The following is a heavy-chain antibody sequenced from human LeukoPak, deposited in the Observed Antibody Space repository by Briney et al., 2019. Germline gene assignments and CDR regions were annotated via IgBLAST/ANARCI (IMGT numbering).Heavy chain of an antibody. J-gene: IGHJ4*02. CDR1: GFTFSNYW. V-gene: IGHV3-21*01. CDR3: ARCTTGRTFGSLREIKRSREIDY. Sequence: GGSLRLSCAASGFTFSNYWMTWVRQAPGMGLEWVSSISSSSNYIYYADSVKGRFTISRDNAKNSLYLKMNSLRAEDTAVYYCARCTTGRTFGSLREIKRSREIDYWGQGTLVTVSS. D-gene: IGHD1-1*01. CDR2: ISSSSNYI.